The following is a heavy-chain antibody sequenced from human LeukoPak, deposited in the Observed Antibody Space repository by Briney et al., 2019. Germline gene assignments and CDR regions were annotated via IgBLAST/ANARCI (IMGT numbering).Heavy chain of an antibody. J-gene: IGHJ3*02. CDR1: GYRFTTHW. Sequence: GESLKISCQGSGYRFTTHWIGWVRQLPGKGLEWIGVIFPGGSNVRYSPSFQGQVIVSVDKSINTAYLQWIALRSSDTAMYYCAREQELLDTVGAFDIWGQGTMVTVSS. CDR3: AREQELLDTVGAFDI. D-gene: IGHD1-7*01. CDR2: IFPGGSNV. V-gene: IGHV5-51*01.